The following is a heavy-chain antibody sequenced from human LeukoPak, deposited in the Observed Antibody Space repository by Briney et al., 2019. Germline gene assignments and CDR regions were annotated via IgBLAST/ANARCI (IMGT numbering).Heavy chain of an antibody. CDR3: AKDRAIVGATNNWFDP. Sequence: PGGSLRLSCAASGFTFSSYGMHWVRQAPGKGLEWVAVISYDGSNKYYADSVKGRFTISRDNSKNTLYLQMNSLRAEDTAVYYCAKDRAIVGATNNWFDPWGQGTLVTVSS. V-gene: IGHV3-30*18. CDR2: ISYDGSNK. D-gene: IGHD1-26*01. CDR1: GFTFSSYG. J-gene: IGHJ5*02.